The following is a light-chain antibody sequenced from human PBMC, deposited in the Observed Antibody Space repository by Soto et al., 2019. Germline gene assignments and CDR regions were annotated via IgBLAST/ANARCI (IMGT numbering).Light chain of an antibody. J-gene: IGKJ5*01. V-gene: IGKV3-20*01. Sequence: ETVMTQSPDILSVSPGEGATLSCRASQSVGSNLAWYQQKPGQAPRLLIYGASSRATGIPDRFSGSGSGTDFTLTISRLEPEDFAVYYCQQHGSSPITFGQGTRLENK. CDR3: QQHGSSPIT. CDR1: QSVGSN. CDR2: GAS.